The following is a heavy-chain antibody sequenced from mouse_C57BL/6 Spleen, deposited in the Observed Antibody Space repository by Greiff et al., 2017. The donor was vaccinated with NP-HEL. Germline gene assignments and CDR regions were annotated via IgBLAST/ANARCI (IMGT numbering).Heavy chain of an antibody. CDR1: GYTFTDYY. Sequence: EVQLQQSGPVLVKPGASVKMSCKASGYTFTDYYMNWVKQSHGKSLEWIGVINPYNGGTSYNQKLKGKATLTVDKSSSPAYLELNSLPSEDSAVYDGARGGYYYCSSSAWFAYWGQGTLVTVSA. V-gene: IGHV1-19*01. J-gene: IGHJ3*01. D-gene: IGHD1-1*01. CDR3: ARGGYYYCSSSAWFAY. CDR2: INPYNGGT.